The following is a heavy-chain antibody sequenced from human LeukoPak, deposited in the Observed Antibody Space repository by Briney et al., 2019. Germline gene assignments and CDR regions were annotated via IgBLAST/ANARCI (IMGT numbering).Heavy chain of an antibody. CDR1: GGSITSYY. V-gene: IGHV4-59*08. D-gene: IGHD6-25*01. CDR3: ARHRGAAGRDYFDL. J-gene: IGHJ4*02. Sequence: SETLSLTCTVSGGSITSYYWSWIRQPPGKGREWIGYIYYTGDTNCIPSLKSRVTISTDTSKNQFSLKLTSVTAADTACYYCARHRGAAGRDYFDLWGQGTLVTVSS. CDR2: IYYTGDT.